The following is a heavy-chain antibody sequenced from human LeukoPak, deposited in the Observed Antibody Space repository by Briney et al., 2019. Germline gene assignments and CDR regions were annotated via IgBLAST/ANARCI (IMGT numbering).Heavy chain of an antibody. D-gene: IGHD3-10*01. CDR1: GGSISSGGYY. Sequence: SETLSLTCTVSGGSISSGGYYWSWIRQHPGKGLEWIGYIYYSGSTYYNPSLKSRVTISVDTSKNQFSLKLSSVTAAGTAVYYCARALWFGELFRDYWGQGTLVTVSS. J-gene: IGHJ4*02. V-gene: IGHV4-31*03. CDR2: IYYSGST. CDR3: ARALWFGELFRDY.